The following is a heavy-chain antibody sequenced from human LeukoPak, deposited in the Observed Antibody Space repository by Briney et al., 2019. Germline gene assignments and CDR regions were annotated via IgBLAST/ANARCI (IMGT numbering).Heavy chain of an antibody. D-gene: IGHD5-18*01. V-gene: IGHV4-39*01. CDR2: IYYSGTT. Sequence: SETLSLTCAVSGGSVSSSSYYWGWIRQPPGKGLEWIGSIYYSGTTYYNPSLKSRVTISVDTSKNQFSLKLRSVTAADTAVYYCARHSQYSYGLLYFFDFWGQGTLVTVSS. J-gene: IGHJ4*02. CDR3: ARHSQYSYGLLYFFDF. CDR1: GGSVSSSSYY.